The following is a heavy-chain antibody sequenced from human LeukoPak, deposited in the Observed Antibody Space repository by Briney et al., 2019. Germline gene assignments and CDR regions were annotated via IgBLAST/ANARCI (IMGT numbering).Heavy chain of an antibody. V-gene: IGHV1-24*01. D-gene: IGHD3-10*01. CDR3: ATHLGSGSYYHDY. J-gene: IGHJ4*02. CDR1: GYTLTELS. Sequence: GASVKVSCKVSGYTLTELSMHWVRQAPGKGLERMGGFDPEDGGTIYAQKFQGRVTMTEDTSTDTAYMELSSLRSEDTAVYYCATHLGSGSYYHDYWGQRTLVTVSS. CDR2: FDPEDGGT.